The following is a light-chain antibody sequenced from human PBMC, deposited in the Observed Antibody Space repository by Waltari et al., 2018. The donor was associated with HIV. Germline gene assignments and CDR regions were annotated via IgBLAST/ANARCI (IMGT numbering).Light chain of an antibody. V-gene: IGKV2-28*01. CDR1: PSLLHSSGYHY. CDR2: VAS. CDR3: MQALQTPYT. J-gene: IGKJ2*01. Sequence: DIVMTQSPLSLPVTPGEPASISCRSSPSLLHSSGYHYLDWFLKKPGQSPQVLIYVASNRASGVPDRFSGSGSGIDFTLKISRVEADDVGVYYCMQALQTPYTFGRGTKLEIK.